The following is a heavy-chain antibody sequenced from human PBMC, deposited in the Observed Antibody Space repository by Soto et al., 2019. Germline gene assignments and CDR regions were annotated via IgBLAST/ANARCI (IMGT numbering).Heavy chain of an antibody. Sequence: QVQLVQSGAEVKKPGASVKVSCKASGYTFTTWDINWVRQATGQGLEWMGWMNPNSGYTDYAQKFQGRVTMTRNTSISTGYMALSSLRSEDTAVYYCANFGCSGGNCYSGYSFALDIWHQGTTVPVSS. J-gene: IGHJ6*02. CDR3: ANFGCSGGNCYSGYSFALDI. V-gene: IGHV1-8*01. D-gene: IGHD2-15*01. CDR2: MNPNSGYT. CDR1: GYTFTTWD.